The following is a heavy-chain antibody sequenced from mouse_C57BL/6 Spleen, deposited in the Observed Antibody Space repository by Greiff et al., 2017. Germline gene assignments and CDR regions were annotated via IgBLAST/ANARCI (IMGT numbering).Heavy chain of an antibody. J-gene: IGHJ2*01. V-gene: IGHV5-16*01. CDR2: INYDGGST. CDR3: ARDYGNYFDY. Sequence: EVQLVESEGGLVQPGSSMKLSCTASGFTFSDYYMAWVRQVPEKGLEWVANINYDGGSTYYLDSLKSRFIISRDNAKNILYLQMSSLKSEDTATYYCARDYGNYFDYWGQGTTLTVSS. D-gene: IGHD2-1*01. CDR1: GFTFSDYY.